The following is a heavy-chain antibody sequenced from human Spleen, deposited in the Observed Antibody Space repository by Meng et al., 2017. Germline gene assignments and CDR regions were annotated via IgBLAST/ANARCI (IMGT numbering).Heavy chain of an antibody. CDR3: SREITVAGFDP. J-gene: IGHJ5*02. V-gene: IGHV3-74*01. Sequence: EVQLVESGGRLVQPGGSLSLSCAASGFTFSRYWMPWVHQVPGQGLVWVSRINPDGSSTSYADSVKGRFTISRDNSQNMVYLEMNNLRAEDTGIYYCSREITVAGFDPWGQGTLVTVSS. CDR2: INPDGSST. CDR1: GFTFSRYW. D-gene: IGHD6-19*01.